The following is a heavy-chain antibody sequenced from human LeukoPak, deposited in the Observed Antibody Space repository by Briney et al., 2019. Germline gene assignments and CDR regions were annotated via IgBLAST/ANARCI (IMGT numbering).Heavy chain of an antibody. CDR1: GFTFSSYS. Sequence: GSLRLSCAAPGFTFSSYSMNWVRQAPGKGLEWVSSISSSSSYIYYADSVKGRFTISRDNAKNSLYLQMNSLSAEDTAVYYCARDWRLGELSPYYFDYWGQGTLVTVSS. J-gene: IGHJ4*02. CDR3: ARDWRLGELSPYYFDY. D-gene: IGHD3-16*02. V-gene: IGHV3-21*01. CDR2: ISSSSSYI.